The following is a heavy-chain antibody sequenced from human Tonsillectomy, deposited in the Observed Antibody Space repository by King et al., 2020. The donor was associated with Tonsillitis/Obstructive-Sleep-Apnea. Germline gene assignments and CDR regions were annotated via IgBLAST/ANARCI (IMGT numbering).Heavy chain of an antibody. CDR2: ISSSGSTI. Sequence: VQLVESGGGLVKPGGSLRLSCAASGFTFSDYYMTWIRQAPGKGLEWVSYISSSGSTIYYAYSMKGRFTISRDNAKNSLYLQMNSLRAEDTAVYYCARDVPEEYQPYYSYMDVWGKGTTVTVSS. D-gene: IGHD2-2*01. CDR3: ARDVPEEYQPYYSYMDV. J-gene: IGHJ6*03. CDR1: GFTFSDYY. V-gene: IGHV3-11*01.